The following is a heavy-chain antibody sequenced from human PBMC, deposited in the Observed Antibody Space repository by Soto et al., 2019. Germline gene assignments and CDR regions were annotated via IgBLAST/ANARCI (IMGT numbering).Heavy chain of an antibody. CDR1: GGSISSSSYY. CDR2: IYYSGST. V-gene: IGHV4-39*01. D-gene: IGHD4-17*01. Sequence: PSETLSLTCTVSGGSISSSSYYWGWIRQPPGKGLEWIGSIYYSGSTYYNPSLKSRVTISVDTSKNQFSLKLSSVTAADTAVYYCARPNKDYGDYGWYYINHWGRGTLVTVSS. CDR3: ARPNKDYGDYGWYYINH. J-gene: IGHJ4*02.